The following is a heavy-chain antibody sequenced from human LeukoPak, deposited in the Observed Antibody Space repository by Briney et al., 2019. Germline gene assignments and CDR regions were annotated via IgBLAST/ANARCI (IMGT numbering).Heavy chain of an antibody. Sequence: GGSLRLSCAASGFTFSSYNMNWVRQAPGKGLEWVSSISSSSGYIYYADSVKGRFTISRDNAKNSLYLQMNSLRAEDTAVYYCARDSGYCSSTSCYAHAFDIWGQGTMVTVSS. D-gene: IGHD2-2*01. CDR3: ARDSGYCSSTSCYAHAFDI. CDR1: GFTFSSYN. J-gene: IGHJ3*02. V-gene: IGHV3-21*01. CDR2: ISSSSGYI.